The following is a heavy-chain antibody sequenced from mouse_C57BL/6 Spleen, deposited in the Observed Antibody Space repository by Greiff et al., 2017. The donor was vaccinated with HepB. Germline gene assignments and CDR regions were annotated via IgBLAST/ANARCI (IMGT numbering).Heavy chain of an antibody. CDR1: GYTFTSYG. Sequence: VQLQESGAELARPGASVKLSCKASGYTFTSYGISWVKQRTGQGLEWIGEIYPRSGNTYYNEKFKGKATLTADKSSSTAYMELRSLTSEDSAVYFCARYYYGSSWGYFDYWGQGTTLTVSS. CDR3: ARYYYGSSWGYFDY. D-gene: IGHD1-1*01. CDR2: IYPRSGNT. J-gene: IGHJ2*01. V-gene: IGHV1-81*01.